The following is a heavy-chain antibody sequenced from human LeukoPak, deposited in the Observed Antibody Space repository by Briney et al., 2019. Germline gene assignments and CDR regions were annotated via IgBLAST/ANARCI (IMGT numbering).Heavy chain of an antibody. CDR3: ARELESHKGI. J-gene: IGHJ4*02. Sequence: SVTVSCTASGGTFSSYAISWVRQAPGQGLEWMGGIIPIFGTANYAQKFQGRVTITADESTSTAYMELSSLRSEDTAVYYCARELESHKGIWGQGTLVTVSS. CDR1: GGTFSSYA. CDR2: IIPIFGTA. V-gene: IGHV1-69*13. D-gene: IGHD3-10*01.